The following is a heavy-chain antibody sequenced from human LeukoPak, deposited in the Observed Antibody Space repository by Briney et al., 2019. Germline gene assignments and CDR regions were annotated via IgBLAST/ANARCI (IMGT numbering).Heavy chain of an antibody. CDR2: INHSGST. D-gene: IGHD3-10*01. J-gene: IGHJ5*02. Sequence: SETLSLTCAVYGGSFSGYYWSWIRQPPGKGLEWIGEINHSGSTNYNPSLKSRVTISVDTSKNQFSLKLSSVTAADTAVYYCARERLLWFGESSHNWFDPWGQGTLVTVSS. CDR1: GGSFSGYY. V-gene: IGHV4-34*01. CDR3: ARERLLWFGESSHNWFDP.